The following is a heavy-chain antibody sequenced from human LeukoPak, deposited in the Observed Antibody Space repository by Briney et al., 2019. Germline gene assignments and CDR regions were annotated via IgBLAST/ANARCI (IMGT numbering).Heavy chain of an antibody. D-gene: IGHD3-10*02. CDR3: AELGITMIGGV. CDR1: GFTFSNYA. J-gene: IGHJ6*04. Sequence: GGSLRLSCAASGFTFSNYAMSWVRQAPGKGLEWVANIKQDGSEKYYVDSVKGRFTISRDNAKNSLYLQMNSLRAEDTAVYYCAELGITMIGGVWGKGTTVTISS. CDR2: IKQDGSEK. V-gene: IGHV3-7*01.